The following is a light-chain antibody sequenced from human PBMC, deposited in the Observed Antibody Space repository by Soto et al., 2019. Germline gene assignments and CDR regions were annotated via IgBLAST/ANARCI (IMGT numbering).Light chain of an antibody. CDR3: SSYRSDTTLV. J-gene: IGLJ2*01. CDR2: DVS. V-gene: IGLV2-14*01. Sequence: QSVLTQPASVSGSPGQSIAISCTGTSSDVGAYNYVSWYQQHPGRAPKLMIYDVSERPSGVASRFSGSKSGNTASLTISGLQAEDEADYYCSSYRSDTTLVFGGGTKVTVL. CDR1: SSDVGAYNY.